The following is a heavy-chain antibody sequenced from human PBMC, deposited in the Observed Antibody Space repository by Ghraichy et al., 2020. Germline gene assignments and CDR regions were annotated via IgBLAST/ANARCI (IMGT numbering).Heavy chain of an antibody. V-gene: IGHV1-46*01. Sequence: ASVKVSCKASGYTFTSYYMHWVRQAPVQGLEWMGIINPSGGSTSYAQKFQGRVTMTRDTSTSTVYMELSSLRSEDTAVYYCARDRSFADIVATIAYYFDYWGQGTLVTVSS. J-gene: IGHJ4*02. CDR2: INPSGGST. D-gene: IGHD5-12*01. CDR1: GYTFTSYY. CDR3: ARDRSFADIVATIAYYFDY.